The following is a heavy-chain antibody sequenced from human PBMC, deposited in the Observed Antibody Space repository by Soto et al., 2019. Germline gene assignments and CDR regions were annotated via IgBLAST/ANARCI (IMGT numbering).Heavy chain of an antibody. V-gene: IGHV4-30-4*01. CDR3: AREDREGDSHCDN. Sequence: QVQLQESGPGLVKPSQTLSLTCTVSGGSISSGDWYWSWVRQPPGKGLEWIGYIHYSGSTYYNPSLKSRVTISVDTSRDQFSLKLSSVTAVDTAVYYCAREDREGDSHCDNWGQGTLVTVSS. CDR1: GGSISSGDWY. J-gene: IGHJ4*02. CDR2: IHYSGST. D-gene: IGHD2-21*02.